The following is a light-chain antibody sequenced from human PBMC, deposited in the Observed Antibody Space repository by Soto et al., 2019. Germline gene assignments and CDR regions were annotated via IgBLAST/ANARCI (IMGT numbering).Light chain of an antibody. V-gene: IGKV3-11*01. CDR2: DAS. CDR3: QQRYNWPPT. CDR1: QYVSSF. J-gene: IGKJ1*01. Sequence: EIVLTQSPATLSLSPGERATRSCRASQYVSSFLAWYQQKAGQAPRLLIYDASHRATGIPARFSGSGSGTDFTLTINSLEPEDFALYYCQQRYNWPPTFGQGTKVYIK.